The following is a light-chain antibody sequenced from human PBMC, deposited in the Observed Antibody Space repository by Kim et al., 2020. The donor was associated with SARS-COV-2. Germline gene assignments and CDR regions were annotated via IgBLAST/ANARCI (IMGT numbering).Light chain of an antibody. CDR3: RSYDSSLSGAV. CDR2: AEC. Sequence: TIACSGSSSYIRAGYGVHWSEQLPDGAAIPLIYAECNRHSGVPDRFSGSKSGTSASLAITGLQAEDEADYHCRSYDSSLSGAVFGGGTQLTVL. CDR1: SSYIRAGYG. J-gene: IGLJ3*02. V-gene: IGLV1-40*01.